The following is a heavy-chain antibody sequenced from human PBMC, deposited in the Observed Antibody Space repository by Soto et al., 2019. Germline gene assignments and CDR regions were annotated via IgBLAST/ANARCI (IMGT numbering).Heavy chain of an antibody. CDR2: IYHSGST. V-gene: IGHV4-61*01. CDR1: GGSVSSGSYY. Sequence: SETLSLTCIVSGGSVSSGSYYWSWIRQAPGKGLEWIGYIYHSGSTNYNPSLKSRVTISVDTSKNQFSLKLSSVTAADTAVYYCARGHWFGESYFDYWGQGTLVTVS. D-gene: IGHD3-10*01. CDR3: ARGHWFGESYFDY. J-gene: IGHJ4*02.